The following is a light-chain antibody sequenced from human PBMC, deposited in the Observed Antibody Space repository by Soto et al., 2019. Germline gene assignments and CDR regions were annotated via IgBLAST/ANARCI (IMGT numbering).Light chain of an antibody. CDR1: QSVSSN. CDR3: QQYGTFPRT. Sequence: EIVLTQSPATLSVSPGERATLSCRASQSVSSNLAWYQQKPGQAPRLVIYGASTRAAGIPARFSGSGSGTEFTLTISRLEPEDFAVYYCQQYGTFPRTFGQGTKVDIK. CDR2: GAS. V-gene: IGKV3-15*01. J-gene: IGKJ1*01.